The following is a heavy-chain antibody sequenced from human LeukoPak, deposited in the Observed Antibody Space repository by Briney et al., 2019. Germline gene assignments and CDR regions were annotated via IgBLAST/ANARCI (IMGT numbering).Heavy chain of an antibody. CDR3: ARGTACSGSSCSCDY. CDR1: GYTFTGYY. D-gene: IGHD2-15*01. V-gene: IGHV1-2*02. J-gene: IGHJ4*02. CDR2: INPNSGGT. Sequence: ASVKVSCKASGYTFTGYYMHWVRQAPGQGLEWMGWINPNSGGTNYAQKFQGRVTMTRDTPISTAYMELSRLTSDDTAVYYCARGTACSGSSCSCDYWGQGTLVTVSS.